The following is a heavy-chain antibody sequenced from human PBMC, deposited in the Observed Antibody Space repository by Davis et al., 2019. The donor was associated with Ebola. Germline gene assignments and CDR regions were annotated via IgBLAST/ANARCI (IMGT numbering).Heavy chain of an antibody. CDR1: GFTVSSNY. V-gene: IGHV3-53*01. CDR3: ARAPPIVCGSGGSCYGAFDI. CDR2: IYSGGST. J-gene: IGHJ3*02. D-gene: IGHD2-15*01. Sequence: PGGSLRLSCAASGFTVSSNYMSWVRQAPGKGLEWVSVIYSGGSTYYADSVKGRFTISRDNSKNTLYLQMNSLRAEDTAVYYCARAPPIVCGSGGSCYGAFDIWGQGTMVTVSS.